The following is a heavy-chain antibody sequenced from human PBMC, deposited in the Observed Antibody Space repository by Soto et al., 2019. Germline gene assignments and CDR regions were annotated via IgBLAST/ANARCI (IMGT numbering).Heavy chain of an antibody. CDR1: GGSFSGYY. J-gene: IGHJ4*02. Sequence: PSEALSLTCAVYGGSFSGYYWTWIRQPPGTGLEWIGEINHSGSTNYNPSLKSRVTISVDTSKNQFSLKLTSVTAADTAVYYCARDKITGLFDYWGKGTLVT. CDR2: INHSGST. CDR3: ARDKITGLFDY. D-gene: IGHD2-8*02. V-gene: IGHV4-34*01.